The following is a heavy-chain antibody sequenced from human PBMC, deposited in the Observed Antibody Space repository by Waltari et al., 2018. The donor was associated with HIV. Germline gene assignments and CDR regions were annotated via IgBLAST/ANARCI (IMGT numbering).Heavy chain of an antibody. Sequence: TGSGFSLADRYMDWVRQTPGKGLEWVGRIRSRDKGATTEYAASVQGRFTVFRDDGENSVYLQMNSLRSEDSTVYYCSSLGYCCAGSCFYFGSWGQGTLVTVSS. CDR3: SSLGYCCAGSCFYFGS. CDR2: IRSRDKGATT. CDR1: GFSLADRY. D-gene: IGHD2-15*01. J-gene: IGHJ4*02. V-gene: IGHV3-72*01.